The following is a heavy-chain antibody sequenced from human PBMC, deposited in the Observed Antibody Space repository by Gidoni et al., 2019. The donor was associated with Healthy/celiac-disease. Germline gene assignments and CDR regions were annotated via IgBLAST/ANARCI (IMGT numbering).Heavy chain of an antibody. Sequence: QVQLVQSGAEVKKPGASVKVSCKAFGYTFTSYDINWVRQATCTVPEWMGWMNPNSGNPNYATKFQGRVTMTRNISISTAYMELSSLRSEDTAVYYCARGLSGRQISMITMVRGVMGSSSSRPRNFDYWGQGTLVTVSS. CDR1: GYTFTSYD. J-gene: IGHJ4*02. D-gene: IGHD3-10*01. V-gene: IGHV1-8*01. CDR2: MNPNSGNP. CDR3: ARGLSGRQISMITMVRGVMGSSSSRPRNFDY.